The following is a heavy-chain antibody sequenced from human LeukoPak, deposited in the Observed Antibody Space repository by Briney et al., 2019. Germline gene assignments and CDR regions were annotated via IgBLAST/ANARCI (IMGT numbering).Heavy chain of an antibody. CDR1: GYTLTELS. Sequence: ASVKVSCKVSGYTLTELSMHWVRQAPGKGLEWMGGFDPEDGETIYAQKFQGRVTMTEDTSTDTAYMELSSLRSEDTAVYYCATGGKLAGSGGRTSSDFDYWGQGTLVTVSS. CDR2: FDPEDGET. V-gene: IGHV1-24*01. D-gene: IGHD2-15*01. J-gene: IGHJ4*02. CDR3: ATGGKLAGSGGRTSSDFDY.